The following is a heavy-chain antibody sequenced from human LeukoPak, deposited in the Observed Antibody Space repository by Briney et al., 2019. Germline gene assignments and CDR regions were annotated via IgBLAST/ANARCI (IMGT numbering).Heavy chain of an antibody. CDR3: ARVAFSGSYWGAFDY. Sequence: ASVKVSCKASGYTFTSYYMHWVRQAPGQGLEWMGWINPNSGGTNYAPKFQGRVTMTRDTSISTAYMELSRLRSDDTAVYYCARVAFSGSYWGAFDYWGQGTLVTVSS. CDR1: GYTFTSYY. V-gene: IGHV1-2*02. D-gene: IGHD1-26*01. J-gene: IGHJ4*02. CDR2: INPNSGGT.